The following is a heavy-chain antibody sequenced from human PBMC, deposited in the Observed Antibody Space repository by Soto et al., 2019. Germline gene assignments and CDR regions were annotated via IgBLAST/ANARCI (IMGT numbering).Heavy chain of an antibody. CDR1: GFTFSSYR. J-gene: IGHJ4*02. V-gene: IGHV3-74*01. CDR3: ARDADILTGYYMGLDY. D-gene: IGHD3-9*01. CDR2: INSDGSST. Sequence: EVQLVESGGGLVQPGGSLRLSCAASGFTFSSYRMHWVRQAPGKGLVWVSRINSDGSSTSYADSVKGRFTISRDNAKNTLYLQMNSLRAEDTAVYYCARDADILTGYYMGLDYWGQGTLVTVSS.